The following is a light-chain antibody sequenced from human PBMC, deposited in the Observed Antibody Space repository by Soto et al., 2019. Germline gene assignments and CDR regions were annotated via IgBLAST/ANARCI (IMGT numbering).Light chain of an antibody. CDR1: QSVSSN. J-gene: IGKJ1*01. CDR3: QQYNNWPPWT. V-gene: IGKV3-15*01. CDR2: GAS. Sequence: EIVMTQSPATLSVSPGERATLSCRASQSVSSNLAWYQQKPGQAPRLLIYGASNRATGIPARFTGSGSCTDFTLTISSLQSEDFAVYYCQQYNNWPPWTFGQGTKVDIK.